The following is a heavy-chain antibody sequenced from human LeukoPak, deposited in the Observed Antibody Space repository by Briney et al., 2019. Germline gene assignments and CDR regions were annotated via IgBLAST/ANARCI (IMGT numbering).Heavy chain of an antibody. CDR1: GFTFSSYG. D-gene: IGHD4/OR15-4a*01. Sequence: GGSLRLSCAASGFTFSSYGMSWVRQAPGKGLEWVSYISGSSSTIYYADSVKGRFTITRDSAKSSVLLRMNSLRAEDTALYYCARALTPRSNSFDYWGQGALVTVSS. CDR2: ISGSSSTI. V-gene: IGHV3-48*01. J-gene: IGHJ4*02. CDR3: ARALTPRSNSFDY.